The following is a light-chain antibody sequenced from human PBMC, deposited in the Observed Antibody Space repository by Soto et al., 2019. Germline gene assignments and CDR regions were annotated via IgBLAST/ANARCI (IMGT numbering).Light chain of an antibody. V-gene: IGKV1-33*01. CDR3: QQYDNLPLT. CDR1: QDISNH. J-gene: IGKJ4*01. Sequence: DIQMTQSPSSLSASVGDRVTITCQASQDISNHLNWYQQKLGKAPQLLIYDASNLETGVPSRFSGSRSGTDFTFTISSMQPEDVATYYCQQYDNLPLTFGGGTKIEIK. CDR2: DAS.